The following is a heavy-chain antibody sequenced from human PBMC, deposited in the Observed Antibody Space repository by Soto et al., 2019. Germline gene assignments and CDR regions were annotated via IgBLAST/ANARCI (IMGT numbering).Heavy chain of an antibody. CDR3: ARQRTSVVTQAYFDS. CDR1: GDSINNRSYY. CDR2: IYYSGST. D-gene: IGHD2-21*02. J-gene: IGHJ4*02. Sequence: SETLSLTCTVTGDSINNRSYYWVWIRHPPGKGLEWIGSIYYSGSTYNNPSLKSRVSMSVDTSKNQFSLKLRSVTAADTALYYCARQRTSVVTQAYFDSWGQGSLVTVSS. V-gene: IGHV4-39*01.